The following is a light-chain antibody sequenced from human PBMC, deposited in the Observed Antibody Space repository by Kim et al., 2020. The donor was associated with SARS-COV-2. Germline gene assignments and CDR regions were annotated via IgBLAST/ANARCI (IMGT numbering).Light chain of an antibody. J-gene: IGKJ2*01. V-gene: IGKV3-11*01. Sequence: SLSPGERATVSCRASQSVRSSLAWFQQKPGQAPRLLIYDASNRATGIPARFSGSGSGTDYTLTISSLEPEDFAVYYCQQRSDWPSTFGQGTKLEI. CDR2: DAS. CDR1: QSVRSS. CDR3: QQRSDWPST.